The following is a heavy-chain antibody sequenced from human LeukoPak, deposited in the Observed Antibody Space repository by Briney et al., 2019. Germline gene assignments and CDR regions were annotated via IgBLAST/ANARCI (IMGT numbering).Heavy chain of an antibody. CDR1: GYTFTSYA. CDR3: ARDAVPYCSSTSCYRMDV. J-gene: IGHJ6*04. CDR2: INAGNGNT. Sequence: ASVKVSCKASGYTFTSYAMHWVRQASGQRLEWMGWINAGNGNTKYSQKFQGRVTITRDTSASTAYMELSSLRSEDTAVYYCARDAVPYCSSTSCYRMDVWGKGTTVTVSS. D-gene: IGHD2-2*01. V-gene: IGHV1-3*01.